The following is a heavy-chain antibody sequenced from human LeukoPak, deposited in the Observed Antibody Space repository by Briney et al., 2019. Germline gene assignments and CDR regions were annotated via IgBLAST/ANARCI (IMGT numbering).Heavy chain of an antibody. Sequence: GASVKVSCKASGGTFSSYAISWVRQAPGQGLEWMGGIIPIFGTANYAQKFQGRVTITADESTSTAYMELSSLRSEDTAVYYCARESVGYCSSTSCSTGFDPWGQGTLVTVSS. CDR2: IIPIFGTA. J-gene: IGHJ5*02. V-gene: IGHV1-69*13. CDR1: GGTFSSYA. D-gene: IGHD2-2*01. CDR3: ARESVGYCSSTSCSTGFDP.